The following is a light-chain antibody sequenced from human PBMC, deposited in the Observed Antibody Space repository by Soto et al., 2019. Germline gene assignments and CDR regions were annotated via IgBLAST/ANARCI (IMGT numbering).Light chain of an antibody. V-gene: IGLV2-14*01. CDR1: SSDVGGYNY. Sequence: QSVLTQPASVSGSPGQSITISCTGTSSDVGGYNYVSWYQQHPGKAPKLMIYDVSNRPSGVSNRLSGSKSGNSASLTISGLHAEDEADYYCSSYTSSSTPHVVFGGGTKLTVL. CDR3: SSYTSSSTPHVV. CDR2: DVS. J-gene: IGLJ2*01.